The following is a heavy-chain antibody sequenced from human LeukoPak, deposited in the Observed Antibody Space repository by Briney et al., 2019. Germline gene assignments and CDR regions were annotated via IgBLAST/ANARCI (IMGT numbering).Heavy chain of an antibody. J-gene: IGHJ1*01. CDR1: GGSISSSSYY. CDR2: IYYSGST. CDR3: ARVARGGSGSYYSEYFQH. D-gene: IGHD3-10*01. V-gene: IGHV4-39*07. Sequence: SETLSLTCTVSGGSISSSSYYWGWIRQPPGKGLEWIGSIYYSGSTYYNPSLKSRVTISVDTSKNQFSLKLSSVTAADTAVYYCARVARGGSGSYYSEYFQHWGQGTLVTVSS.